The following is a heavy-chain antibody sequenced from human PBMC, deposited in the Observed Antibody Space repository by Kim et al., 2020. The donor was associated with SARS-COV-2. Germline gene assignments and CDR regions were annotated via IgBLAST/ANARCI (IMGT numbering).Heavy chain of an antibody. J-gene: IGHJ4*02. V-gene: IGHV3-30*14. Sequence: GGSLRLSCAASGFTFSRYAMHWARKAQGKGLEWVAVTSYDDRNKYYLDPVKGRFTISRDNSKNTLYLQMNSLRAEDTAVYYCARDYNWGYYFGFWGQGTLVTVSS. D-gene: IGHD1-20*01. CDR3: ARDYNWGYYFGF. CDR2: TSYDDRNK. CDR1: GFTFSRYA.